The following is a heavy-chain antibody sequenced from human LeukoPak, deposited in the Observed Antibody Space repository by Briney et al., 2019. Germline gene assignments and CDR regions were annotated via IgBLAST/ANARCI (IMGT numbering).Heavy chain of an antibody. CDR1: GFTFDDYA. CDR3: AKDSGSSWYSNWFDP. V-gene: IGHV3-9*01. CDR2: ISWNSGSI. D-gene: IGHD6-13*01. Sequence: GGSLRLSCAASGFTFDDYAMHWVRQAPGKGLEWVSGISWNSGSIGYADSVKGRFTISRDNAKNSLYLQMNSLRAEDTALYYCAKDSGSSWYSNWFDPWGQGTLVTVSS. J-gene: IGHJ5*02.